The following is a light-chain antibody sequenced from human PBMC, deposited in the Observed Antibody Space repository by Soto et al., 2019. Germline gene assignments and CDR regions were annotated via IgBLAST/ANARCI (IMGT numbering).Light chain of an antibody. V-gene: IGKV1-5*03. CDR3: QHYNSYSDA. CDR1: QTISSW. Sequence: DIQMTQSPSTLSGSVGDRVTITCRASQTISSWLAWYQQKPGKAPKLLIYKASTLKSGVPSRFSGSVSGTEFTLTISRLQPDYFATYYCQHYNSYSDAFGQGAKVELK. J-gene: IGKJ1*01. CDR2: KAS.